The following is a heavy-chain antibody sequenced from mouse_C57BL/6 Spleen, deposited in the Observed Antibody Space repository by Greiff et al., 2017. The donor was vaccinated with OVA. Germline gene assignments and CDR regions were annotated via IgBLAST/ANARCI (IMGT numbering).Heavy chain of an antibody. V-gene: IGHV1-69*01. CDR3: ARIYGSSYEGFAY. CDR2: IDPSDSYT. D-gene: IGHD1-1*01. Sequence: QVQLQQSGAELVMPGASVKLSCKASGYTFTSYWMHWVKQRPGQGLEWIGEIDPSDSYTNYNQKFKGKSTLTVDKSSSTAYMQLSSLTSEDSAVYYCARIYGSSYEGFAYWGQGTLVTVSA. CDR1: GYTFTSYW. J-gene: IGHJ3*01.